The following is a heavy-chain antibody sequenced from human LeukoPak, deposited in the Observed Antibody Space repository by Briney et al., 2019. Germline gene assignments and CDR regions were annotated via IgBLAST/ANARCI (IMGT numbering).Heavy chain of an antibody. J-gene: IGHJ5*02. V-gene: IGHV1-69*13. CDR2: IIPIFGTA. Sequence: ASVKVSCKASGGTFSSYAISWVRQAPGQGLEWMGGIIPIFGTANYAQKFQGRVTITADESTSTAYMELSSLRSEDTAVYYCARRRVRVGFGECPFDPWGQGTLVTVSS. D-gene: IGHD3-10*01. CDR3: ARRRVRVGFGECPFDP. CDR1: GGTFSSYA.